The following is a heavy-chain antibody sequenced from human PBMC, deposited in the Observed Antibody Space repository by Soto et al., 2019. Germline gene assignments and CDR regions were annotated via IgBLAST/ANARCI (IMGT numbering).Heavy chain of an antibody. J-gene: IGHJ6*03. D-gene: IGHD1-7*01. CDR3: ARLTGYWNYLYYYYYYMDV. CDR2: IHHSGTT. Sequence: PSETLSLTCSVSGGSVSSGRYYWSWVRQHPGKGLEWIGYIHHSGTTDYNPSLNSRALISVDTLQNHFSLTLSSVTAADTAVYYCARLTGYWNYLYYYYYYMDVWGKGTTVTVSS. V-gene: IGHV4-61*03. CDR1: GGSVSSGRYY.